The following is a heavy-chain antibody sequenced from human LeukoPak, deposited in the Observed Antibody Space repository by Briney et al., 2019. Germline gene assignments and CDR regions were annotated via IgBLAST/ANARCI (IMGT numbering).Heavy chain of an antibody. V-gene: IGHV3-48*04. J-gene: IGHJ5*02. D-gene: IGHD6-13*01. CDR3: ARDVEQQLFNWFDP. Sequence: GGSLRLSCAASGFTFSSYAMSWVRQAPGKGLEWVSYISSSGSTIYYADSVKGRFTISRDNAKNSLYLQMNSLRAEDTAVYYCARDVEQQLFNWFDPWGQGTLVTVSS. CDR1: GFTFSSYA. CDR2: ISSSGSTI.